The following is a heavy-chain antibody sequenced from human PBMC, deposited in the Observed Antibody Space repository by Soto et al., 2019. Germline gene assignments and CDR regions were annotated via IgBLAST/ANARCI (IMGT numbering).Heavy chain of an antibody. CDR1: GVSFTSNNW. CDR3: TSRDPGTSVDN. J-gene: IGHJ4*02. D-gene: IGHD1-7*01. V-gene: IGHV4-4*02. Sequence: SLSLTCAVSGVSFTSNNWLTLFLHPPRHGLEWIWEIYRTGSTNYTPSLNSRVAISFHKSENQFSLPLTSLPAPPPAVPYCTSRDPGTSVDNWGQGTLVTVSS. CDR2: IYRTGST.